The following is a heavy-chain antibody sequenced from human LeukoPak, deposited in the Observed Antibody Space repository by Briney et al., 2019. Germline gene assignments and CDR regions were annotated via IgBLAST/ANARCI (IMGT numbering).Heavy chain of an antibody. V-gene: IGHV2-5*02. CDR3: AHDSPGNYGFDV. Sequence: SGSTLVNPTQTLTLTCTFSGFSLSINPVGVAWIRQPPGKALEWLALIYGDDNKRYSSSLKSRLTITKDTSKNQVVLTMTNMDPVDTATYYCAHDSPGNYGFDVWGQGTTVTVSS. CDR1: GFSLSINPVG. J-gene: IGHJ6*02. D-gene: IGHD3-16*02. CDR2: IYGDDNK.